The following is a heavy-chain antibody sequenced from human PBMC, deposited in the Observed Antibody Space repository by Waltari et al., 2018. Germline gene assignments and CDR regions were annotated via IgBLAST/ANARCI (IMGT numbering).Heavy chain of an antibody. J-gene: IGHJ4*02. Sequence: QLQLQESGPGLVKPSETLSLTCTVSGGSISSSSYYWGWIRQPPGKGLEWIGSTYYSGGTYYNPSLKGRVTISVDTSKNQFSLKLSSVTAADTAVYYCARRGYSYGYALGYWGQGTLVTVSS. CDR2: TYYSGGT. CDR3: ARRGYSYGYALGY. CDR1: GGSISSSSYY. V-gene: IGHV4-39*01. D-gene: IGHD5-18*01.